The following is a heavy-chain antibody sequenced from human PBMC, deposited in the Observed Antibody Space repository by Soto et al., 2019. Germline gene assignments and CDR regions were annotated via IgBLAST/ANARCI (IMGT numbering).Heavy chain of an antibody. CDR3: ARDLSMVRGVIYYYYYGMDV. Sequence: ASVKVSCKASGYTFTSYAMHWVRQAPGQRLEWMGWINAGNGNTKYSQKFKGRVTITRDTSASTAYMELSSLRSEDTAVYYCARDLSMVRGVIYYYYYGMDVWG. J-gene: IGHJ6*02. V-gene: IGHV1-3*01. CDR1: GYTFTSYA. D-gene: IGHD3-10*01. CDR2: INAGNGNT.